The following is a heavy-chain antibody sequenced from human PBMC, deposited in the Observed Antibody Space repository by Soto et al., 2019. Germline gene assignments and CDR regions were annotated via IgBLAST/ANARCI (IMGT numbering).Heavy chain of an antibody. Sequence: SETLSLTCTVSGGYISSYYWSWIRQPPGKGLEWIGYIYYSGSTNYNPSLKSRVTISVDTSKSQFSLKMSSVTAADTAFFYCAKDSGYNYGYFRWFDPWGQGTLVTVSS. CDR1: GGYISSYY. V-gene: IGHV4-59*01. D-gene: IGHD5-18*01. CDR3: AKDSGYNYGYFRWFDP. CDR2: IYYSGST. J-gene: IGHJ5*02.